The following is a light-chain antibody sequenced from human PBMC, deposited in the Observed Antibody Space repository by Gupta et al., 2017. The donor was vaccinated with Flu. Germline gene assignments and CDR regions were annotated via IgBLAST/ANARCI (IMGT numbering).Light chain of an antibody. CDR3: QQNDDLSSFS. CDR2: ETP. V-gene: IGKV1-33*01. J-gene: IGKJ2*03. CDR1: QDIGIY. Sequence: ETQLTHPPSSLFVSVGDRVITTSQAIQDIGIYLNWFQQKPGKTPKLLISETPILETGVPSGFSGSSAAANVTITNSSRQQEDVAAYYYQQNDDLSSFSFGQGTKLEIK.